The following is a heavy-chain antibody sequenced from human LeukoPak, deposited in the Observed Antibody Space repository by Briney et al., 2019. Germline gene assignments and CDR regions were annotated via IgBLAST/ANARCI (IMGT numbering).Heavy chain of an antibody. Sequence: SETLSLTCTVSSDSISISSFYWGWIRQAPGKGLVWIASLYFSGITYYNPSLKSRVTMSVDTSKNQFSLKLSSVTAADTAVYYCARESGSGSSDFDCWGQGTLVTASS. CDR1: SDSISISSFY. CDR2: LYFSGIT. V-gene: IGHV4-39*07. CDR3: ARESGSGSSDFDC. J-gene: IGHJ4*02. D-gene: IGHD3-10*01.